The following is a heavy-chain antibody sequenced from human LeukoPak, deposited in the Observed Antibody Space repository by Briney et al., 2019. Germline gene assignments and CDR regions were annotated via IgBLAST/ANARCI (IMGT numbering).Heavy chain of an antibody. CDR3: ARAPRRDGYNSGAFDI. CDR2: IIPIFGTA. J-gene: IGHJ3*02. CDR1: GGTFSSYA. Sequence: ASVKVSCKASGGTFSSYAISWVRQAPGQGLEWMGGIIPIFGTANYAQKFQGRVTITADESTSTAYMELSSLRSEDTAVYYCARAPRRDGYNSGAFDIWGQGTMVTVSP. V-gene: IGHV1-69*13. D-gene: IGHD5-24*01.